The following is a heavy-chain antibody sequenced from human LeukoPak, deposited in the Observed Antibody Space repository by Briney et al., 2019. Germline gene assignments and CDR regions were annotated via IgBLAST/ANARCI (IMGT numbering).Heavy chain of an antibody. D-gene: IGHD3-10*01. V-gene: IGHV1-46*01. Sequence: ASVKVSCKASGYTFTSYYMHWVRQAPGQGLEWMGIINPSGGSTSYAQKFQGRVTMTRDTSTSTVYMELSSLRSEDTAVYYCARAVYGSGSYEGIRFDPWGQGTLVTVSS. CDR3: ARAVYGSGSYEGIRFDP. CDR2: INPSGGST. J-gene: IGHJ5*02. CDR1: GYTFTSYY.